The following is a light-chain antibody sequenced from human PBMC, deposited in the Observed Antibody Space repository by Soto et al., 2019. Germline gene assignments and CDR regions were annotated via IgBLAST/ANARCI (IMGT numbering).Light chain of an antibody. V-gene: IGLV2-8*01. CDR2: EVA. Sequence: QSALTQPASVSGSPGQSITISCTGTSSDVGDYPYVSWYQQHPGRVPKLIIYEVAKRPSGVPDRFSGSKSGYTASLTVSGLQAEDEADYYCSSYGGSNNYVFGTGTKVTVL. J-gene: IGLJ1*01. CDR3: SSYGGSNNYV. CDR1: SSDVGDYPY.